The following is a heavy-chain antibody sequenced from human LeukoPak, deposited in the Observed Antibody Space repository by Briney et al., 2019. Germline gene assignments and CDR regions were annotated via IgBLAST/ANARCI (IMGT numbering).Heavy chain of an antibody. Sequence: SQTLSLTCTVSGGSMNSYYWSWIRQSPGKGLESIGYIYSSGITKYNPSLESRATLSVDTSKREISLKLTSVTAADTAVYYCARHDRDGYDYWFDPWGQGTLVTVSS. V-gene: IGHV4-59*08. CDR2: IYSSGIT. J-gene: IGHJ5*02. CDR1: GGSMNSYY. D-gene: IGHD5-24*01. CDR3: ARHDRDGYDYWFDP.